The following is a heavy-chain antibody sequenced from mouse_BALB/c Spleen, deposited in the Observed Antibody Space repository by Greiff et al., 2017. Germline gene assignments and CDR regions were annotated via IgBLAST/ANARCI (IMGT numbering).Heavy chain of an antibody. CDR2: IYPYNGGT. CDR3: ARRGAETGDLDY. J-gene: IGHJ2*01. V-gene: IGHV1S29*02. D-gene: IGHD3-3*01. Sequence: EVQGVESGPELVKPGASVKISCKASGYTFTDYNMHWVKQSHGKSLEWIGYIYPYNGGTGYNQKFKSMATLTVDNSSSTAYMELRSLTSEDSAVYYCARRGAETGDLDYWGQGTTLTVSS. CDR1: GYTFTDYN.